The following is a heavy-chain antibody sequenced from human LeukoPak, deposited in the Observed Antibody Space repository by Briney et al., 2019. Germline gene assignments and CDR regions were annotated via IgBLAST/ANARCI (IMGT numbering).Heavy chain of an antibody. CDR2: IYYSGST. CDR1: GGSISSYY. J-gene: IGHJ4*02. V-gene: IGHV4-59*08. D-gene: IGHD1-26*01. Sequence: PSETLSLTCTVSGGSISSYYWSWIRQPPGKGLEWIGYIYYSGSTNYNPSLKSRVTISVDTSKNQFSLKLSSVTAADTAVYYCATSVGVGATDYWGQGTLVTVSS. CDR3: ATSVGVGATDY.